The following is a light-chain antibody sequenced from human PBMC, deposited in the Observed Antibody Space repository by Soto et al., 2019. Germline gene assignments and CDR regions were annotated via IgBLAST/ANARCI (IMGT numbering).Light chain of an antibody. CDR3: QQYNNWPRT. J-gene: IGKJ1*01. CDR1: QSISSY. CDR2: GAS. V-gene: IGKV3-15*01. Sequence: EIVLTQSPATLSLSPGERATLSCRASQSISSYLAWYQQKPGQAPRLLIYGASTRATGIPARFSGSGSGTEFTLTISSLQSEDFVVYYCQQYNNWPRTFGQGTKVEIK.